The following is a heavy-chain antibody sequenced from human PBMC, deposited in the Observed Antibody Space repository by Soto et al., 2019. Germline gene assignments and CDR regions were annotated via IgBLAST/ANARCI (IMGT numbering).Heavy chain of an antibody. Sequence: QVQLVQSGAELKNPGASVRVSCKPSGYTFTDLYIHWVRQAPGQGLVWMGWVDPRSVDRRNTQKFQGRVTLSRDTSTSTVYMELNSLTSDDTAVYYGARDKYGPLDYWGQETRVTVSS. D-gene: IGHD3-10*01. V-gene: IGHV1-2*02. CDR1: GYTFTDLY. J-gene: IGHJ4*02. CDR2: VDPRSVDR. CDR3: ARDKYGPLDY.